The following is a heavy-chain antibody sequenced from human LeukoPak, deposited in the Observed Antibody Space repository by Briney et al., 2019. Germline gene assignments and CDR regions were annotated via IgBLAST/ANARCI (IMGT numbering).Heavy chain of an antibody. J-gene: IGHJ4*02. V-gene: IGHV4-59*01. D-gene: IGHD3-10*01. Sequence: KPSETLSLTCTVSGGSISSYYWSWIRQPPGKGLEWIGYIYYSGSTNYNPSLESRVTILVDTSKNQFSLKPTSLTAADTAVYYCAGGGGGFGGANGGDWGQGILVTVSS. CDR3: AGGGGGFGGANGGD. CDR1: GGSISSYY. CDR2: IYYSGST.